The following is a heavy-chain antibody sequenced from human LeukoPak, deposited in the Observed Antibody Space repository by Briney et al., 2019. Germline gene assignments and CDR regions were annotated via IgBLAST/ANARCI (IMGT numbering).Heavy chain of an antibody. V-gene: IGHV3-7*01. D-gene: IGHD5-18*01. Sequence: GGSLRLSCAASGFTFSNYWMSWVRQAPGKGLEGVAIIKQDASEKYYVDSVRGRFTISGDNAKNSVYPQMNSLRAEDTAVYYCVREGQTAWNDYWGQGTLATVSS. J-gene: IGHJ4*02. CDR1: GFTFSNYW. CDR3: VREGQTAWNDY. CDR2: IKQDASEK.